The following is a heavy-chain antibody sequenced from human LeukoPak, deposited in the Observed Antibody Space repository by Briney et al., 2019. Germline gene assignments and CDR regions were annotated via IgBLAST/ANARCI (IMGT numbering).Heavy chain of an antibody. J-gene: IGHJ5*02. D-gene: IGHD4-11*01. CDR3: ARRSNRNNWFDP. V-gene: IGHV5-51*01. CDR2: IYPGDSDT. CDR1: GYSFTRYW. Sequence: GKSLKISWEGSGYSFTRYWISWVRQMPGKGLEWMGIIYPGDSDTRYSPSFQGQVTISADKSISTAYLQWSSLKASDTAMYYCARRSNRNNWFDPWGQGTLVTVSS.